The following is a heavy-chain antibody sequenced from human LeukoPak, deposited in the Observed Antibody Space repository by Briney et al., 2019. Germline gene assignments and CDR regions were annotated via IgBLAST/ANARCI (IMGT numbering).Heavy chain of an antibody. V-gene: IGHV3-21*01. J-gene: IGHJ4*02. CDR1: GFTFSTYS. CDR2: ISSSSSYI. CDR3: ARGRPIDY. Sequence: GGSLRLSCGASGFTFSTYSMNWVRPAPGKGLEWVSYISSSSSYIYYADSVKGLFTISRDNGKNSLYLQMNSLRAEDTAVYYCARGRPIDYWGQGTLVTVSS.